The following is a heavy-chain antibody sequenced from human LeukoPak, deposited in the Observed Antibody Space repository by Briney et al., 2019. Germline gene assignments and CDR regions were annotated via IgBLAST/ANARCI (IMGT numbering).Heavy chain of an antibody. V-gene: IGHV3-74*03. J-gene: IGHJ5*01. CDR3: GRGRYYYDPLDS. CDR2: INPDGNTI. D-gene: IGHD3-22*01. CDR1: GGSISSSSYY. Sequence: ETLSLTCTVSGGSISSSSYYWGWIRQPPGKGLEWVSRINPDGNTITYADSVKGRFTISRDNAKDTLYLQMSGLRAEDTAVYYCGRGRYYYDPLDSWGQGTLVTVSS.